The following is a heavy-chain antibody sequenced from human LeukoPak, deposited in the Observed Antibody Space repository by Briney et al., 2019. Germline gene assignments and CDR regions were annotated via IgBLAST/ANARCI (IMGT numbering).Heavy chain of an antibody. V-gene: IGHV3-7*01. D-gene: IGHD6-13*01. CDR3: ARDIEAAGLFLDY. Sequence: GGSLRLSCAASGFTFSSYWMSWVRQAPGKGLEWVANMKYDGSEKYYVDSVKGRFTISRGNAKNSLYLQMNSLRAEDTAVYYCARDIEAAGLFLDYWGQGTLATVSS. CDR2: MKYDGSEK. J-gene: IGHJ4*02. CDR1: GFTFSSYW.